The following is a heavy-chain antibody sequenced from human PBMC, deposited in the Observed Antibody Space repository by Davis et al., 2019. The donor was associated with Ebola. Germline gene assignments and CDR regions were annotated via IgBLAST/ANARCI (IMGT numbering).Heavy chain of an antibody. CDR1: GFTFRNDW. J-gene: IGHJ4*02. Sequence: GESLKISCAGSGFTFRNDWMHWVRQAPGKGLVWVSRISNDGAIKNYVDSVKGRFTVSRDNAKNTLYLQMNSLTAEDTAVYYCESETRLGYWGQGTLVTVSS. D-gene: IGHD1-1*01. V-gene: IGHV3-74*01. CDR2: ISNDGAIK. CDR3: ESETRLGY.